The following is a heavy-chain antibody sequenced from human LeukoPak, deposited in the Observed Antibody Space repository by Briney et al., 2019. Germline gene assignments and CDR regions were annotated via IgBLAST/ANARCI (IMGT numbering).Heavy chain of an antibody. D-gene: IGHD3-10*01. V-gene: IGHV3-11*06. J-gene: IGHJ4*02. CDR3: ARTYGSGSPKGYFDY. Sequence: GGSLRLSCAASGFTFSDYYMSWIRQAPGKGLEWVSSISSSSSYIYYADSVKGRFTISRDNAKNSLYLQMNSLRAEDTAVYYCARTYGSGSPKGYFDYWGQGTLVTVSS. CDR2: ISSSSSYI. CDR1: GFTFSDYY.